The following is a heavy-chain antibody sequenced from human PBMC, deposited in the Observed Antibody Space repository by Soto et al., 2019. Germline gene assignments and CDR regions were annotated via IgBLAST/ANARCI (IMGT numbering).Heavy chain of an antibody. J-gene: IGHJ4*02. D-gene: IGHD2-21*01. CDR2: ISTYNGHT. V-gene: IGHV1-18*01. CDR3: VRDPNCGGECYPDY. Sequence: QVQLVQSGAEVKTAGASVKVSCKASGYRFTNSGISWVRQAPGEGLEWLGWISTYNGHTNYAQKFQDRVTLTTDTSTSSTYMDLRSLRSDDTAMYYCVRDPNCGGECYPDYWGQGTLVTVSA. CDR1: GYRFTNSG.